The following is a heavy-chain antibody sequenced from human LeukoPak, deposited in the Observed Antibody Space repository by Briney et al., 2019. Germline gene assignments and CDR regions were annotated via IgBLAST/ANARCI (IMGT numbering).Heavy chain of an antibody. CDR2: IYYSGNT. J-gene: IGHJ3*02. CDR1: GGSISSYY. CDR3: ARGPLSFDI. V-gene: IGHV4-59*12. Sequence: SETLSLTCTVSGGSISSYYWSWIRQPPGKGLEWIGYIYYSGNTNYNPSLKSRVTISVDTSRNQFSLKLSSVTAADTAVYYCARGPLSFDIWGQGTMVTVSS.